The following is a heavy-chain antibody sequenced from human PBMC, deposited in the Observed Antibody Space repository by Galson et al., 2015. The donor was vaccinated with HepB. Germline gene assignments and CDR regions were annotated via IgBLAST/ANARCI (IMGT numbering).Heavy chain of an antibody. J-gene: IGHJ4*02. D-gene: IGHD5-18*01. CDR2: IYYSGNT. CDR1: GGSISSSSYY. CDR3: ARHAWIRQYLDY. Sequence: SLTCTVSGGSISSSSYYWGWIRQPPGKGLEWIGSIYYSGNTYYNPSLKSRVTISVDTSKNQFSLKLSSVTAADTAVYYCARHAWIRQYLDYWGQGTLVTVSS. V-gene: IGHV4-39*01.